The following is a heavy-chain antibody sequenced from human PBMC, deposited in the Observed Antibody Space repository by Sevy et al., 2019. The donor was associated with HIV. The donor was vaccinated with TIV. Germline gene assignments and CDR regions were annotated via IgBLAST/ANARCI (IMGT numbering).Heavy chain of an antibody. CDR2: ISYDGSNK. CDR1: GFTFSSYA. CDR3: AREDCGGDCYPGYDAFDI. Sequence: GGSLRLSCAASGFTFSSYAMHWVRQAPGKGLEWVAVISYDGSNKYYEDSVKGRFTISRDNSKNTLYLQMNSLRAEDTAVYYCAREDCGGDCYPGYDAFDIWGQGTMVTVSS. J-gene: IGHJ3*02. V-gene: IGHV3-30*04. D-gene: IGHD2-21*02.